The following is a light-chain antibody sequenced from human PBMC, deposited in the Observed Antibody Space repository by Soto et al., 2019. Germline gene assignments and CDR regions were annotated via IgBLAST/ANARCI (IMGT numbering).Light chain of an antibody. J-gene: IGKJ5*01. Sequence: EIVLTQSPGTLSLYPGETATLSCRASQSLGGNNLAWYHHRPGQAPRLLIYDSSRRATGIPDRFSGSGSGTDYTLTISRLEPEDFAIYYFQQYSGSITFGQGTRLEIE. CDR1: QSLGGNN. V-gene: IGKV3-20*01. CDR2: DSS. CDR3: QQYSGSIT.